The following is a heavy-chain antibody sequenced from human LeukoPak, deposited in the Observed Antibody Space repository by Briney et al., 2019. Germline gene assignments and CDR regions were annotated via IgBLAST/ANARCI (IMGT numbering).Heavy chain of an antibody. V-gene: IGHV4-34*01. J-gene: IGHJ6*03. CDR3: ARVGEDIVVVPAARTYYYYYYMDV. CDR2: INHSGST. D-gene: IGHD2-2*01. CDR1: GGSFSGYY. Sequence: PSETLSLTCAVYGGSFSGYYWSWIRQPPGKGLEWIGEINHSGSTNYNPSLKSRVTMSVDTSKNQFSLKLSSVTAADTAVYYCARVGEDIVVVPAARTYYYYYYMDVWGKGTTVTVSS.